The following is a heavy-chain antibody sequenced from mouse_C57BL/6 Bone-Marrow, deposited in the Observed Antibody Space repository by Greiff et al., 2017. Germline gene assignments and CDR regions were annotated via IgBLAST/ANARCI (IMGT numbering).Heavy chain of an antibody. V-gene: IGHV1-81*01. J-gene: IGHJ3*01. CDR2: IYPRSGNT. Sequence: QVHVKQSGAELARPGASVKLSCKASGYTFTSYGISWVKQRTGQGLEWIGEIYPRSGNTYYNEKFKGKATLTADKSSSTAYMELRSLTSEDSAVYFCASGGYDGYSSWFAYWGQGTLVTVSA. CDR1: GYTFTSYG. CDR3: ASGGYDGYSSWFAY. D-gene: IGHD2-3*01.